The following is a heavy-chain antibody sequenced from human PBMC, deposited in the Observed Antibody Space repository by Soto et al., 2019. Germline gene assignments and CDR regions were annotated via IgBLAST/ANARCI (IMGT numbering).Heavy chain of an antibody. CDR3: ARDLGYYYDSSGYSDAFDI. CDR2: IYYSGST. D-gene: IGHD3-22*01. J-gene: IGHJ3*02. CDR1: GGSISSYY. V-gene: IGHV4-59*01. Sequence: ETLSLTCTVSGGSISSYYWSWIRQPPGKVLEWIGYIYYSGSTNYNPSLKSRVTISVDTSKNQFSLKLSSVTAADTAVYYCARDLGYYYDSSGYSDAFDIWGQGTMVTVSS.